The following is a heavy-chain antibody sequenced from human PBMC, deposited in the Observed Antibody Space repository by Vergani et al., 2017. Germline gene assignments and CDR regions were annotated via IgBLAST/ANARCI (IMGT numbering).Heavy chain of an antibody. Sequence: QVQLVQSGAEVKKPGSSVKVSCKASGGTFSSCAISWVRQAPGQGLEWMGRIIPIFGTANYAQKFQGRVTITADESTSTAYMELSSLRSEDTAVYYCAREYCSGGSCYPGDWFDPWGQGTLVTVSS. CDR2: IIPIFGTA. D-gene: IGHD2-15*01. CDR3: AREYCSGGSCYPGDWFDP. CDR1: GGTFSSCA. V-gene: IGHV1-69*13. J-gene: IGHJ5*02.